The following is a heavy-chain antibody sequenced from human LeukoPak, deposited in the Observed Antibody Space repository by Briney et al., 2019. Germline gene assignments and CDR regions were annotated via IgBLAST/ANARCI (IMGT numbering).Heavy chain of an antibody. CDR3: AKVRYGTFNWFDP. CDR1: GGSIRNYF. V-gene: IGHV4-4*07. Sequence: SETLSLTCSVSGGSIRNYFWSWIRQPAGKGLEWIGRIYTSGSIDYKPSLRSRVTMSVDTSRNQFSLKLSSVTAADTAVYYCAKVRYGTFNWFDPWGQGTLVTVSS. D-gene: IGHD2/OR15-2a*01. J-gene: IGHJ5*02. CDR2: IYTSGSI.